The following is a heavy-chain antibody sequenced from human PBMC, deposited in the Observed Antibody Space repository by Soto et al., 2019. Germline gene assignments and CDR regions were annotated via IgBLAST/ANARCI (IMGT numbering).Heavy chain of an antibody. Sequence: PSETLSLTCTVSGGSISSSTYYWGWIRQPPGKGLEWIGTISYSGSTYYSPSLKSRVTISVDTSKNQFPLNLTSVTAADTAIYYCARSSTIRPNFEYWGQGALVTVSS. CDR1: GGSISSSTYY. J-gene: IGHJ4*02. V-gene: IGHV4-39*01. D-gene: IGHD2-2*01. CDR3: ARSSTIRPNFEY. CDR2: ISYSGST.